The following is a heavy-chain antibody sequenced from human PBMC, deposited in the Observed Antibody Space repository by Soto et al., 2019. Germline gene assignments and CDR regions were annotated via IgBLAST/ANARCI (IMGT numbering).Heavy chain of an antibody. V-gene: IGHV1-69*12. D-gene: IGHD2-2*01. Sequence: QVQLVQSGAEVKKPGSSVKVSCKASGGTFSSYAISWVRQAPGQGLEWMGGIIPIFGTADYAQKFQGRVTITADESTSTAYMELSSLRSEDTAVYYCESLSSLRGYCISTSCYGYYYGMDVWGEGTTVTVSS. J-gene: IGHJ6*04. CDR3: ESLSSLRGYCISTSCYGYYYGMDV. CDR2: IIPIFGTA. CDR1: GGTFSSYA.